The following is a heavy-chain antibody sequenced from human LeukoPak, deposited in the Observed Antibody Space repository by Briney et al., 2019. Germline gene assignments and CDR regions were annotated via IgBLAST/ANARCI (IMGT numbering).Heavy chain of an antibody. CDR3: ARDFVSRGYSGYDLHWFDP. Sequence: SETLSLTCTVSGGSISTYYWSWIRRPPGKGLEWIAYIHASGPTNYNPSLKSRITISVDTSKNQFSLKLSSVTAADTAVYYCARDFVSRGYSGYDLHWFDPWGQGTLVTVSS. D-gene: IGHD5-12*01. J-gene: IGHJ5*02. CDR2: IHASGPT. V-gene: IGHV4-59*12. CDR1: GGSISTYY.